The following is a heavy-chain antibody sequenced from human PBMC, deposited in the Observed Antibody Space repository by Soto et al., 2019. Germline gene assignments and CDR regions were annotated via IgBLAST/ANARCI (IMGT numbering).Heavy chain of an antibody. Sequence: GASVKVSCKASGYTFTSYAMHWVRQAPGQRLEWMGWIDAGNGNTKYSQKFQGRVTITRDTSASTAYMELSSLRSEDTAVYYCARWDYGDYARFDYWGQGTLVPSS. J-gene: IGHJ4*02. CDR1: GYTFTSYA. CDR2: IDAGNGNT. CDR3: ARWDYGDYARFDY. V-gene: IGHV1-3*01. D-gene: IGHD4-17*01.